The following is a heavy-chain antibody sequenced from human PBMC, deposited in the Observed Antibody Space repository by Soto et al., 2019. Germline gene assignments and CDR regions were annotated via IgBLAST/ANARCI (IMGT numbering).Heavy chain of an antibody. CDR2: ISNSGSTT. CDR1: GFTVSDYY. V-gene: IGHV3-11*01. CDR3: ARNQKKPTTSYYYFYYYMDV. J-gene: IGHJ6*03. D-gene: IGHD1-7*01. Sequence: QVQLVESGGSLVKPGGSLRLSCAASGFTVSDYYMSWIRRAPGKGLEWVSYISNSGSTTYYADSLKGRFTISRDNAKNSLSLQMNSLRAEDSAVYFCARNQKKPTTSYYYFYYYMDVWGKGTTVTVSS.